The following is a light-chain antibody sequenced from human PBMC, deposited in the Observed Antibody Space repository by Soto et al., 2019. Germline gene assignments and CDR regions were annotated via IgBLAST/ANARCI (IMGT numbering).Light chain of an antibody. CDR1: QSIRSY. CDR3: QQRSNWPKT. J-gene: IGKJ1*01. V-gene: IGKV3-11*01. Sequence: EIVLTQSPATLSLSPGERATLSCRASQSIRSYLAWYQQKPGQAPRLLIYDASNRATGIPARFSGSGSGTDFTLIISSLEPEDFAVYYCQQRSNWPKTFCQGTKVEIK. CDR2: DAS.